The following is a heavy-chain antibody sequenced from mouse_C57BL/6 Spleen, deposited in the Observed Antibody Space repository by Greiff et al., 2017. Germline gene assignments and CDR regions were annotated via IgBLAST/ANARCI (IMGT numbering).Heavy chain of an antibody. Sequence: EVKLQESGAELVRPGASVKLSCTASGFNINDYYMHWVKQRPEHGLEWIGRIVPEAGDTEYAPKFQGKATMTADTSSNTAYLQLSSLTSEDTAFYYCTTSPYYYGSSYEYYSMDYWGQGTSVTVSS. CDR1: GFNINDYY. D-gene: IGHD1-1*01. V-gene: IGHV14-1*01. CDR3: TTSPYYYGSSYEYYSMDY. CDR2: IVPEAGDT. J-gene: IGHJ4*01.